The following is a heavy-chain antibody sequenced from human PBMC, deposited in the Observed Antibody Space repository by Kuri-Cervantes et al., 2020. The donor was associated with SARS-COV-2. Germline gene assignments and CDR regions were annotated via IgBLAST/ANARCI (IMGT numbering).Heavy chain of an antibody. J-gene: IGHJ2*01. CDR1: GFTFSSYW. CDR2: ISWNSGSI. Sequence: ESLKISCAASGFTFSSYWMSWVRQAPGKGLEWVSGISWNSGSIGYADSVKGRFTISRDNAKNSLYLQMNSLRAEDTAVYYCVRGRTGNWYFDLWGRGTLVTVSS. D-gene: IGHD7-27*01. CDR3: VRGRTGNWYFDL. V-gene: IGHV3-48*04.